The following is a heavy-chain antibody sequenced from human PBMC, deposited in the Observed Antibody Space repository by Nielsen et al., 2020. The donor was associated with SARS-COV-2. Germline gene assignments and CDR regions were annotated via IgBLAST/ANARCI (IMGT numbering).Heavy chain of an antibody. J-gene: IGHJ4*02. D-gene: IGHD2-2*02. Sequence: GGSLRLSCAASGFTFDDYAMHWVRQAPGKGLEWVSGISWNSGSIGYADSVKGRFTISRDNSKNTLYLQMNSLRAEDTAVYYCARGGYCSSTSCYRVNYFDYWGQGTLVTVSS. CDR3: ARGGYCSSTSCYRVNYFDY. CDR2: ISWNSGSI. V-gene: IGHV3-9*01. CDR1: GFTFDDYA.